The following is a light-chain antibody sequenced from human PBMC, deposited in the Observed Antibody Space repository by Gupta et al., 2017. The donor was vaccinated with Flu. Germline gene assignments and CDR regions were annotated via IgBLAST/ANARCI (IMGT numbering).Light chain of an antibody. J-gene: IGKJ3*01. Sequence: DIVMTQSPLSLPVTPGEPASISCRSSQSLLHSNGYKYLDWYLQKPGQSPQLLIYLGSNRASGVPDRFSGSGSGTDFTLKISRVEAEDVGVYYCRQALQTPFTFGHWTNVDLK. CDR1: QSLLHSNGYKY. CDR3: RQALQTPFT. V-gene: IGKV2-28*01. CDR2: LGS.